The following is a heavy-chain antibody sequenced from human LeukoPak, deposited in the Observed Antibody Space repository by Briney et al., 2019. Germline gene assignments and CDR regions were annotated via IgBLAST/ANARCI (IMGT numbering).Heavy chain of an antibody. V-gene: IGHV4-39*01. Sequence: PSETLSLTCTVSGGSISSSSYYWGWIRQPPGKGLEWIGTIYYSGSLKSRVTISVDTSKNQFSLKLSSVTAADTAVYYCARPMAVAGTYYFDYWGQGTLVTVSS. D-gene: IGHD6-19*01. CDR3: ARPMAVAGTYYFDY. J-gene: IGHJ4*02. CDR1: GGSISSSSYY. CDR2: IYYSG.